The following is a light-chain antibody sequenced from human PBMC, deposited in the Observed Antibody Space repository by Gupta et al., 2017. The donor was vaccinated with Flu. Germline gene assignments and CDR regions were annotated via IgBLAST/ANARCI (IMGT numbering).Light chain of an antibody. CDR2: GNT. CDR3: QSYDISLRGWV. CDR1: SSNVGAGSD. V-gene: IGLV1-40*01. J-gene: IGLJ3*02. Sequence: QSVMPQPPSVSGAPGQRVTISCSRSSSNVGAGSDVHWYQQLPGTAPKLLIYGNTNRPSGVPDRFSGSKSGTSASLAIAGLQAEDEAEYYCQSYDISLRGWVFGGGTKLTVL.